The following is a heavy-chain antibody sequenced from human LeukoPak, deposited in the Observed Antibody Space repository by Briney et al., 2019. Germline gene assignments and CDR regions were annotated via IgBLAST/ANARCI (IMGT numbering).Heavy chain of an antibody. CDR3: ARGFRDFWSGYYPTYFDY. Sequence: PSETLSLTCTVSGGSISSSSYYWGWIRQPPGKGLEWIGSIYYSGSTYYNPSLKSRVTISVDTSKNQFSLKLSSVTAADTAVYYCARGFRDFWSGYYPTYFDYWGQGTLVTVSS. J-gene: IGHJ4*02. V-gene: IGHV4-39*07. CDR2: IYYSGST. D-gene: IGHD3-3*01. CDR1: GGSISSSSYY.